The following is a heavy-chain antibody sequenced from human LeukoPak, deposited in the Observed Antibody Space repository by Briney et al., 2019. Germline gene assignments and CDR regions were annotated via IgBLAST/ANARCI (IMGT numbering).Heavy chain of an antibody. D-gene: IGHD3-10*01. CDR3: ARNYGSGSYWFDY. J-gene: IGHJ4*02. Sequence: GGSLRLSCAASGFTFSSYAMNWVRQAPGRGLEWVSSINTSGGSTYYADSVKGRFTISRDNSKNTLYLQMNSLRAEDTAVYYCARNYGSGSYWFDYWGQGTLVTVSS. CDR1: GFTFSSYA. V-gene: IGHV3-23*01. CDR2: INTSGGST.